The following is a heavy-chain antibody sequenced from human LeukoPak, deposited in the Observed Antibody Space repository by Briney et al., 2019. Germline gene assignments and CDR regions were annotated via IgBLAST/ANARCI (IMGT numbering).Heavy chain of an antibody. J-gene: IGHJ6*03. V-gene: IGHV4-4*07. CDR3: ARLKFYDSTGYSPGYYMDV. D-gene: IGHD3-22*01. CDR1: GGSIISNY. Sequence: PSETLSLTCTVSGGSIISNYWSWIRQSAGTGLEWIGRIYGSGITDYNPSLKSRVTMSLDTSRKQFSLRLTSVTAADTAVYYCARLKFYDSTGYSPGYYMDVWGKGATVSVFS. CDR2: IYGSGIT.